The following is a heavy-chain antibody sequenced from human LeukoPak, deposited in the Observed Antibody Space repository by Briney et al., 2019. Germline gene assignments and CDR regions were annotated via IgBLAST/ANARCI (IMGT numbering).Heavy chain of an antibody. J-gene: IGHJ4*02. Sequence: PGGSLRLSCAASGFTFSDAWMNWVRLAPGKGLEWVSAISGSGGNTYYADSVKGRFTISRDNSKNTLYLQMNSLRAEDTAVYYCAKTRVGDKDHWGQGTLVTVSS. CDR3: AKTRVGDKDH. CDR1: GFTFSDAW. CDR2: ISGSGGNT. D-gene: IGHD5-24*01. V-gene: IGHV3-23*01.